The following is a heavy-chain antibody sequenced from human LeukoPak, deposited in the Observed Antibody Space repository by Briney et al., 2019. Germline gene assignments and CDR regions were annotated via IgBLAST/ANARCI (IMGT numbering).Heavy chain of an antibody. J-gene: IGHJ4*02. V-gene: IGHV5-51*01. CDR1: GYIFTNYW. CDR3: ARRPSYYFDY. CDR2: IYPGDSDT. Sequence: KRGESLKISCKVSGYIFTNYWIGWVRQMPGKGLEWMAIIYPGDSDTRYSPSFQGQVTISADRSISTAYLHWSSLKASDTAMYYCARRPSYYFDYWGQGTLVTVSS.